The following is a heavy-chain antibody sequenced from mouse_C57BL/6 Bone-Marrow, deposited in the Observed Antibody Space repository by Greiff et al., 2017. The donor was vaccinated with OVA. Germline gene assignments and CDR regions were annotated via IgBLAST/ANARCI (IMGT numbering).Heavy chain of an antibody. CDR2: IDPSDSYT. CDR3: AREILDYAWFAY. J-gene: IGHJ3*01. V-gene: IGHV1-69*01. CDR1: GYTFTSYW. Sequence: LQQPGAELVMPGASVKLSCKASGYTFTSYWMHWVKQRPGQGLEWIGEIDPSDSYTNYNQKFKGKSTLTVDKSSSTAYMQLSSLTSEDSAVYYCAREILDYAWFAYWGQGTLVTVSA. D-gene: IGHD2-4*01.